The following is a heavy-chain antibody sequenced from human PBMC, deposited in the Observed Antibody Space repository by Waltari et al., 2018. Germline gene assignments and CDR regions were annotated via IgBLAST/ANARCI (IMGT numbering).Heavy chain of an antibody. Sequence: QVQLQESGPGLVKPSQTLYLTCTVSGGSISSGSYYWSWIRQTAGKGLEWIGRIYTSGSTNYNPSLKSRVTISVDTSKNQFSLKLSSVTAADTAVYYCARVHKSIVVVAATNAFDIWGQGTMVTVSS. V-gene: IGHV4-61*02. CDR3: ARVHKSIVVVAATNAFDI. CDR1: GGSISSGSYY. CDR2: IYTSGST. J-gene: IGHJ3*02. D-gene: IGHD2-15*01.